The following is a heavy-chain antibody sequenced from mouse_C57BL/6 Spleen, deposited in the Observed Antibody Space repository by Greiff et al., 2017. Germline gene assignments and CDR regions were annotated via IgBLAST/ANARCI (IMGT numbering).Heavy chain of an antibody. V-gene: IGHV1-74*01. CDR1: GYTFTSYW. D-gene: IGHD1-1*01. Sequence: VQLQQPGAELVKPGASVKVSCKASGYTFTSYWMHWVKQRPGQGLEWIGRIHPSDSDTNYNQKFKGKATLTVDTSSSTAYMQLSSLTSEDSAVXYCAIGSSYDYYAMDYWGQGTSVTVSS. J-gene: IGHJ4*01. CDR3: AIGSSYDYYAMDY. CDR2: IHPSDSDT.